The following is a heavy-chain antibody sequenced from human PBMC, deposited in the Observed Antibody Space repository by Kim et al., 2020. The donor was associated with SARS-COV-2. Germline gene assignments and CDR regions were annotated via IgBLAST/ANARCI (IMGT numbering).Heavy chain of an antibody. CDR2: ISSDGSKT. D-gene: IGHD3-16*01. CDR1: GFTFSTYA. V-gene: IGHV3-30-3*01. CDR3: AREWGS. Sequence: GGSLRLSCAASGFTFSTYAMHWVRQPPGKGLEWVAFISSDGSKTYYEDSVKGRFTISRDNSKNMVYLQMNSLRDEDTTVYYCAREWGSWGQGTLVTDS. J-gene: IGHJ5*02.